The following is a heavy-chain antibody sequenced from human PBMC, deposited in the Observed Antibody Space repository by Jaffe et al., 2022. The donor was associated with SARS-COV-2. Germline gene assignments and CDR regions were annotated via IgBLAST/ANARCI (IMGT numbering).Heavy chain of an antibody. J-gene: IGHJ6*02. V-gene: IGHV4-59*01. Sequence: QVQLQESGPGLVKPSETLSLTCTVSGGSISSYYWSWIRQPPGKGLEWIGYIYYSGSTNYNPSLKSRVTISVDTSKNQFSLKLSSVTAADTAVYYCARVPNVGYYYYYGMDVWGQGTTVTVSS. D-gene: IGHD7-27*01. CDR2: IYYSGST. CDR3: ARVPNVGYYYYYGMDV. CDR1: GGSISSYY.